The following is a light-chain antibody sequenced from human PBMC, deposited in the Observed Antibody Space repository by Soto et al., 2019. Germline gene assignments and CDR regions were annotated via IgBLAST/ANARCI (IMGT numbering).Light chain of an antibody. CDR1: QGINIW. CDR3: QQYSSDSIT. V-gene: IGKV1-5*03. J-gene: IGKJ2*01. CDR2: KAS. Sequence: DIQMTQSPSTLSASVGDRVTITCRASQGINIWLAWYQQKPGKAPKLLIYKASTLERGVPSRFIGSGSGTDFTLAISSLQPDDFATYYCQQYSSDSITFGQGTRLDIK.